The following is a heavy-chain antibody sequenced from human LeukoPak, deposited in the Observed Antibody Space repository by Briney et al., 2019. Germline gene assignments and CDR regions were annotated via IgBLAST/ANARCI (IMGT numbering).Heavy chain of an antibody. CDR3: MCWGTDNH. D-gene: IGHD3-16*01. Sequence: SGGSLRLSCTFSGLTFRSYWMNWVRQAPGKGPEWVANINPGGNEIRSVDSVKGRSIISRDNAKNSLDLQMSSLRVEDTAVYYCMCWGTDNHWGQGILVTVSS. J-gene: IGHJ4*02. CDR2: INPGGNEI. V-gene: IGHV3-7*01. CDR1: GLTFRSYW.